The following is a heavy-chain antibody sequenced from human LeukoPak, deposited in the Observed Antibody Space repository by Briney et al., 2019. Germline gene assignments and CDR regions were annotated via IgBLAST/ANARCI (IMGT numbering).Heavy chain of an antibody. V-gene: IGHV4-30-4*07. D-gene: IGHD1-26*01. CDR1: GGSISSGGYS. J-gene: IGHJ4*02. CDR2: IYHSGST. CDR3: AIRKWELRRRGARFFDY. Sequence: PSETLSLTCAVSGGSISSGGYSWSWIRQPPGKGLEWIGYIYHSGSTYYNPSLKSRVTISVDTSKNQLSLKLSSVTAADTAVYYCAIRKWELRRRGARFFDYWGQGTLVTVSS.